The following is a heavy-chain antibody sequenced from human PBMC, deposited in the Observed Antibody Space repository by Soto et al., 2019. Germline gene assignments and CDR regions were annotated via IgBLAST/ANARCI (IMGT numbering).Heavy chain of an antibody. D-gene: IGHD5-12*01. J-gene: IGHJ4*02. CDR2: IYPGDSET. Sequence: GESLKISCKASGYDFARTWIGWVRQLPGKGLDWLGIIYPGDSETRYSPSFRGQVTFSVDMSISTAYLPWSSLKTSDIAIYYCARLVGAYDSYFDHWGQGTRVTVSS. CDR1: GYDFARTW. V-gene: IGHV5-51*01. CDR3: ARLVGAYDSYFDH.